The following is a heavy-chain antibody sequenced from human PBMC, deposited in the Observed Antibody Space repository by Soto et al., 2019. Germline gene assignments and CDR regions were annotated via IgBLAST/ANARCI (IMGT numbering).Heavy chain of an antibody. CDR2: INHSGST. CDR1: GGSFSGYY. CDR3: ARPLHSSSGSYYNGDNWFDP. D-gene: IGHD3-10*01. Sequence: PSETLSLTCAVYGGSFSGYYWSWIRQPPGKGLEWIGEINHSGSTNYNPSLKSRVTISVDTSKNQFSLKLSSVTAADTAVYYCARPLHSSSGSYYNGDNWFDPWGQGTLVTVSS. V-gene: IGHV4-34*01. J-gene: IGHJ5*02.